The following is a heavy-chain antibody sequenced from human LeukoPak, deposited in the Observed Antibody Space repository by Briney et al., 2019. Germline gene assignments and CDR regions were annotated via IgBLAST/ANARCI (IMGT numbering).Heavy chain of an antibody. J-gene: IGHJ3*02. CDR3: ASIGFGRRGRRYFDWFGRVLGAFDT. CDR1: GYTFTSYD. V-gene: IGHV1-8*01. CDR2: MNPNSGNT. Sequence: GASVKVSCKASGYTFTSYDINWVRQATGQGLEWMGWMNPNSGNTGYAQKFQGRVTMTRNTSISTAYMELSSLRSEDTAVYYCASIGFGRRGRRYFDWFGRVLGAFDTWGQGTMVTVSS. D-gene: IGHD3-9*01.